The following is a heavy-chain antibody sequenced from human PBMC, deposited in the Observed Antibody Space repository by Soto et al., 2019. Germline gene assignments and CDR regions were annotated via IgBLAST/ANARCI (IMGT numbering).Heavy chain of an antibody. V-gene: IGHV1-18*01. D-gene: IGHD3-10*01. Sequence: QVQLVQSGAEVKKPGASVKVSCKASGYTFTSYGISWVRQAPGQGLEWMGWISAYNGNTNYAQKLQGRVTMTTDTSTSTAYMELRSLRSDDTAVYYCARDRDYYGSGSSPGMDVWGQGTTVTVSS. CDR2: ISAYNGNT. CDR3: ARDRDYYGSGSSPGMDV. CDR1: GYTFTSYG. J-gene: IGHJ6*02.